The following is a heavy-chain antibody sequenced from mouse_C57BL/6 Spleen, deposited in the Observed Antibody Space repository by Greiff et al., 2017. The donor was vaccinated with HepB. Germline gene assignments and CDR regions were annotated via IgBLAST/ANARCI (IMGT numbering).Heavy chain of an antibody. V-gene: IGHV1-80*01. Sequence: VQRVESGAELVKPGASVKISCKASGYAFSSYWMNWVKQRPGKGLEWIGQIYPGDGDTNYNGKFKGKATLTADKSSSTAYMQLSSLTSEDSAVYFCASPCGSYFDYWGQGTTLTVSS. D-gene: IGHD1-1*01. J-gene: IGHJ2*01. CDR1: GYAFSSYW. CDR2: IYPGDGDT. CDR3: ASPCGSYFDY.